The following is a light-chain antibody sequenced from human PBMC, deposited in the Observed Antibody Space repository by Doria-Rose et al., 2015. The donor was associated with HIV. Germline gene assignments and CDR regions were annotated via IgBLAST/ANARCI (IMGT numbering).Light chain of an antibody. CDR3: HQYGTSWT. V-gene: IGKV3-20*01. CDR1: QSFSSTY. Sequence: EIVMTQSPGTLSLSPGEGATLSCMASQSFSSTYLAWYQQKPGQAPSLLIYDGSTRATGIPDRFSASGSGTDFALTINRLEPEDFALYYCHQYGTSWTFGQGTKVE. CDR2: DGS. J-gene: IGKJ1*01.